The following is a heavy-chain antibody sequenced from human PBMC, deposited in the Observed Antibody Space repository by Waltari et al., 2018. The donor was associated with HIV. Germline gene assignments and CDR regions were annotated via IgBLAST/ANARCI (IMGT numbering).Heavy chain of an antibody. Sequence: QLQLQESGPGLVKPPETLSLTCTVSGGSISGSTYYWGWIRQPPGKGLEWIGGIYYSGSTDYNPALKSRVTISVDTSKNQFSLKLSSVTAADTAVYYCATTLNILSGLNWFDPWGQGTLVTVSS. J-gene: IGHJ5*02. V-gene: IGHV4-39*01. CDR2: IYYSGST. CDR1: GGSISGSTYY. D-gene: IGHD3-9*01. CDR3: ATTLNILSGLNWFDP.